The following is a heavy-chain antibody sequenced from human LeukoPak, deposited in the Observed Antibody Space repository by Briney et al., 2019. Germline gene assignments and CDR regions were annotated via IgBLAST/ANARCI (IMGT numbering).Heavy chain of an antibody. D-gene: IGHD3-3*01. CDR3: ARGRFLEWLLSFDP. V-gene: IGHV4-59*01. CDR2: IYYSGST. CDR1: GGSISSYY. J-gene: IGHJ5*02. Sequence: PSENLSLTYTVSGGSISSYYWSWIRQPPGKGLEWIGDIYYSGSTNYNPSLKSRVTISVDTSKNQFSLKLSSVTAADTAVYYCARGRFLEWLLSFDPWGQGTLVTVSS.